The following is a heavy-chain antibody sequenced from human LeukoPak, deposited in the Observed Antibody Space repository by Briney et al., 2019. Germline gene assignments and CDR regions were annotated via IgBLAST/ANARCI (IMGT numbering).Heavy chain of an antibody. D-gene: IGHD2-15*01. CDR3: AGEYCSGGSCRQGFDY. Sequence: ASVKVSCKASGYTFTDYYMHWVRQAPGQGLEWMGWINPNSGDTNHAQNFQGRVTLTRDTSISTAYMELSSLRSDDSAVYYCAGEYCSGGSCRQGFDYWGQGTLVTLSS. CDR1: GYTFTDYY. J-gene: IGHJ4*02. V-gene: IGHV1-2*02. CDR2: INPNSGDT.